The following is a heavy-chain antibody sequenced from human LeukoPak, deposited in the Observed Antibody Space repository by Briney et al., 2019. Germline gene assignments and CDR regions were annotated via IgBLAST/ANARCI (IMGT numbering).Heavy chain of an antibody. V-gene: IGHV4-59*12. Sequence: SETLSLTCTVPGGSISSYYWSWIRQPPGKGLEWIGSIYYSGSTYYNPSLKSRVTISVDTSKNQFSLKLSSVTAADTAVYYCARGPWQWLATFDPWGQGTLVTVSS. J-gene: IGHJ5*02. D-gene: IGHD6-19*01. CDR3: ARGPWQWLATFDP. CDR2: IYYSGST. CDR1: GGSISSYY.